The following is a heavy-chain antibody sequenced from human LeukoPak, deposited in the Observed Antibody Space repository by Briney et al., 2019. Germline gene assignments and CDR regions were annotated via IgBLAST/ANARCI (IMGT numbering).Heavy chain of an antibody. Sequence: SETLSLTCAVYGGSFSGYYWGWIRQPPGKGLEWIGEINHSGSTNYNPSLKSRVTISVDTSKNQFSLKLSSVTAADTAVYYCARGPPMTTVTTRWVFDYWGQGTLVTVSS. CDR3: ARGPPMTTVTTRWVFDY. J-gene: IGHJ4*02. CDR1: GGSFSGYY. CDR2: INHSGST. V-gene: IGHV4-34*01. D-gene: IGHD4-17*01.